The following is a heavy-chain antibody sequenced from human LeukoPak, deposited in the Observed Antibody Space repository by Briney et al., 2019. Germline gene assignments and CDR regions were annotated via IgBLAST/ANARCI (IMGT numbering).Heavy chain of an antibody. Sequence: PGGSLRLSCAASGFTFSSYWMSWVRQAPGKGLEWVAHIKQDGSEKYYVDSVKGRFTISRDNAKNSLYLQMNSLRAEDTAVYYCARGRYYYDSSCYFDYWGQGTLVTVSS. CDR3: ARGRYYYDSSCYFDY. CDR1: GFTFSSYW. CDR2: IKQDGSEK. J-gene: IGHJ4*02. D-gene: IGHD3-22*01. V-gene: IGHV3-7*01.